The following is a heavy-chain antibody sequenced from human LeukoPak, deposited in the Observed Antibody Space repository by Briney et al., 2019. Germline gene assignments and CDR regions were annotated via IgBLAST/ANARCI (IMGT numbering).Heavy chain of an antibody. V-gene: IGHV4-34*01. D-gene: IGHD3-10*01. CDR3: ARGGYGAGSHYRY. CDR1: AGSFTGYY. J-gene: IGHJ4*02. Sequence: SETLSLTCAVNAGSFTGYYWGWIRQPPGKGLEWIGEIDHTGSISYNPSLRSRVTISVDTFKKQFSLNLRSVTAADRAIYYCARGGYGAGSHYRYWGQGTLVTVSS. CDR2: IDHTGSI.